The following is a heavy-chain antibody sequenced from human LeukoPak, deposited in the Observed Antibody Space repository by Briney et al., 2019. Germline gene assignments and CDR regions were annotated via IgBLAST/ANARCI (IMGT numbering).Heavy chain of an antibody. D-gene: IGHD3-22*01. Sequence: ASVKVSCKASGYSFTSNYIHWVRQAPGQGLEWMGMIYPRDGSTSYAQKFQGRVTVIRDTSTSTVHMELSGLRSDDTAVYYCARVGMYDSSGYCDYWGQGTLVTVSS. V-gene: IGHV1-46*01. CDR1: GYSFTSNY. CDR3: ARVGMYDSSGYCDY. J-gene: IGHJ4*02. CDR2: IYPRDGST.